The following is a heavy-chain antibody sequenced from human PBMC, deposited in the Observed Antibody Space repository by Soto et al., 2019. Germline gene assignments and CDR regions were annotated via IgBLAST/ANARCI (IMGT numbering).Heavy chain of an antibody. J-gene: IGHJ6*02. CDR2: ISGYNGNT. V-gene: IGHV1-18*04. CDR1: GYTFTSDG. Sequence: QVQLVQSGAEVKKPGASVKVSCKASGYTFTSDGVSWVRQAHGQGLEWMGWISGYNGNTNYAQRFRDRVTLTTDTSTITAYMELRSLRSDDSAVYYCARDAHCAGAPGCRAMDVWGQGTTITVSS. D-gene: IGHD2-21*01. CDR3: ARDAHCAGAPGCRAMDV.